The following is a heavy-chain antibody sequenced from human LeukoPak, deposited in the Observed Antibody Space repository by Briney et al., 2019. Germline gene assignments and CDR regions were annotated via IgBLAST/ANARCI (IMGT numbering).Heavy chain of an antibody. J-gene: IGHJ5*02. V-gene: IGHV4-34*01. CDR1: GGSFSGYY. CDR3: ARRKGLRWFDP. Sequence: PSETLSLTCAVHGGSFSGYYWNWIRQPPGKGLEWIGEINHSGSTNYNPSLKSRVTISVDTSKNQFSLKLSSVTAADTAVYYCARRKGLRWFDPWGQGTLVTVSS. CDR2: INHSGST.